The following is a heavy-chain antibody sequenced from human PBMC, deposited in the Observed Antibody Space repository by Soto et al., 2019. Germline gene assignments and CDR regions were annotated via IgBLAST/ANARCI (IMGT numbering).Heavy chain of an antibody. CDR2: INHSGST. Sequence: PSETLSLTCAVYGGSFSGYYWSWIRQPPGKGREWIGEINHSGSTNYNPSLKSRVTISVDTSKNQFSLKLSSVTAADTAVYYCARVFWSGYYPYYYYYYMDVLCKGTTVTVS. V-gene: IGHV4-34*01. J-gene: IGHJ6*03. D-gene: IGHD3-3*01. CDR1: GGSFSGYY. CDR3: ARVFWSGYYPYYYYYYMDV.